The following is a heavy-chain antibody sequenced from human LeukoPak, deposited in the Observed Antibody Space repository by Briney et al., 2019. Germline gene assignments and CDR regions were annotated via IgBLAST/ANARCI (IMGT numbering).Heavy chain of an antibody. CDR1: GFIFSSHG. D-gene: IGHD3-22*01. Sequence: GGTLRLSCAASGFIFSSHGMNWVRQAPGKGLEWVSGISPSGDATFYADSVKGRFTISRDNSKNTLYLQMNSLRAEDTAVYYCAKGGHYYDSSGYYNSFLDYWGQGTLVTVSS. CDR2: ISPSGDAT. CDR3: AKGGHYYDSSGYYNSFLDY. V-gene: IGHV3-23*01. J-gene: IGHJ4*02.